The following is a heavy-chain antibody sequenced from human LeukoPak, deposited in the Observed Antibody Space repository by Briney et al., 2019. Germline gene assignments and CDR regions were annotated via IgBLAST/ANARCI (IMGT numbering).Heavy chain of an antibody. Sequence: GGSLRLSCTGSGFTFGSYATSWVRQAPGKGLEWVSAISGGSGNTHYADSVKGRFTISRDISKNTVYLQMNSLRAEDTAVYYCAKDAVRGRFDPWGQGTMVTVSS. CDR3: AKDAVRGRFDP. CDR1: GFTFGSYA. D-gene: IGHD3-10*01. CDR2: ISGGSGNT. J-gene: IGHJ5*02. V-gene: IGHV3-23*01.